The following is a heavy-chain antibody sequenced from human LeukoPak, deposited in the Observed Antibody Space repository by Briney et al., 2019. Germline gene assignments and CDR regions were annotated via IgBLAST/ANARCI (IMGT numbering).Heavy chain of an antibody. D-gene: IGHD2-15*01. V-gene: IGHV3-7*01. CDR2: IKQDGSEK. CDR1: GFTFSSYW. CDR3: ARDCSGGSCYSDAFDI. Sequence: GGSLRLSCAASGFTFSSYWMSWVRQAPGKGLEWVANIKQDGSEKYYVDSVKGRFTISRDNAKNSPYLQMNSLRAEDTAVYYCARDCSGGSCYSDAFDIWGQGTMVTVSS. J-gene: IGHJ3*02.